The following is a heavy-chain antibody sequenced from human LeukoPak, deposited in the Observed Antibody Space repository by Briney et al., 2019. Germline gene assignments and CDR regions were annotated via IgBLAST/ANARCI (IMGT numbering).Heavy chain of an antibody. V-gene: IGHV4-59*01. Sequence: SETLSLTCTVSGGYISSYYWSWIRQPPGKGLEWIGYIYYSGSTNYNPSLKSRVTISVDTSKNQFSLKLSSVTAADTAVYYCARVAGQQLVRAFDIWGQGTMVTVSS. CDR3: ARVAGQQLVRAFDI. CDR1: GGYISSYY. J-gene: IGHJ3*02. CDR2: IYYSGST. D-gene: IGHD6-13*01.